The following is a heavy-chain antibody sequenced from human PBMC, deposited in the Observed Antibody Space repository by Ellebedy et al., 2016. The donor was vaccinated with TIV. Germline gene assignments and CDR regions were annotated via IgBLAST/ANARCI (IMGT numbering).Heavy chain of an antibody. V-gene: IGHV4-31*03. Sequence: SETLSLXXTVSGGSISSGGYYWSWIRQHPGKGLEWIGYIYYSGSTYYNPSLKSRVTISVDTSKNQFSLKLSSVTAADTAVYYCARVTIFGVVRAFDYWGQGTLVTVSS. CDR2: IYYSGST. CDR1: GGSISSGGYY. D-gene: IGHD3-3*01. CDR3: ARVTIFGVVRAFDY. J-gene: IGHJ4*02.